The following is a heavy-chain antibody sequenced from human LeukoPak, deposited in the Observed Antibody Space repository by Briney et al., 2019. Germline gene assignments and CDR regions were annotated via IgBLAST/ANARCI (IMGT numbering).Heavy chain of an antibody. V-gene: IGHV4-59*01. D-gene: IGHD4-17*01. CDR2: IYYSGST. J-gene: IGHJ4*02. CDR3: ARDRYGDYFDY. Sequence: SETLSLTCTVSGGSISSYYWSWIRQPPGKGLEWIGYIYYSGSTNYNPSLKSRVTISVDTSKNQFSLKLSSVTAADTAVYYCARDRYGDYFDYWGQGTLVTVSS. CDR1: GGSISSYY.